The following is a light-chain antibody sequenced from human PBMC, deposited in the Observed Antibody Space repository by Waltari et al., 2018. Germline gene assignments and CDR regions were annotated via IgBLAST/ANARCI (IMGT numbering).Light chain of an antibody. J-gene: IGKJ1*01. V-gene: IGKV1-39*01. CDR3: QQSYSTPWT. CDR2: AAS. CDR1: QRISSY. Sequence: DIQMTQSPSSLSASVGDRVTITCQASQRISSYLNWYQQKPGKAPKLLIYAASSLQSGVPSRFSGSGSGTDFTLTISSLQPEDFATYYCQQSYSTPWTFGQGTKVEIK.